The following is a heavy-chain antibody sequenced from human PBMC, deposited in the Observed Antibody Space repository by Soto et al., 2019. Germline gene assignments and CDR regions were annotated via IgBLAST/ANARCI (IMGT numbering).Heavy chain of an antibody. V-gene: IGHV1-2*02. CDR2: INPNSGGT. J-gene: IGHJ4*02. Sequence: QVQLVQSGAEVRKPWASVKVSRKASGYTFSDYYIHWVRQAPGQGLEWMGWINPNSGGTKYAPKFQGGVTMTRDTSITTASMELSRLRSGDTAVYYCAGEPATAKPEGVDFWGQGNLVTVSS. CDR1: GYTFSDYY. D-gene: IGHD1-1*01. CDR3: AGEPATAKPEGVDF.